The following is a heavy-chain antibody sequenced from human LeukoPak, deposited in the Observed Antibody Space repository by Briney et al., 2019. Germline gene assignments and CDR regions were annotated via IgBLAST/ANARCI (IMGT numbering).Heavy chain of an antibody. CDR3: ARYHYCSGGSCYGFDY. CDR1: GGSISSYY. D-gene: IGHD2-15*01. Sequence: SETLSLTCTVSGGSISSYYWSWIRQPPGKGLEWIGYIYYSGSTNYNLSLKSRVTISVDTSKNQFSLKLSSVTAADTAVYYCARYHYCSGGSCYGFDYWGQGTLVTVSS. J-gene: IGHJ4*02. CDR2: IYYSGST. V-gene: IGHV4-59*01.